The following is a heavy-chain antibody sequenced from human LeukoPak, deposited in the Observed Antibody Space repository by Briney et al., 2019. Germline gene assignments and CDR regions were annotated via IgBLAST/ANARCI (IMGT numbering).Heavy chain of an antibody. CDR2: ISSSSSYI. D-gene: IGHD5-18*01. CDR1: GFTFSPYW. V-gene: IGHV3-21*01. CDR3: ARGDTAIDY. Sequence: GGSLRLSCAASGFTFSPYWMHWVRQVPGKGLEWVSSISSSSSYIYYADSVKGRFTISRDNAKNSLYLQMNSLRAEDTAVYYCARGDTAIDYWGQGTLVTVSS. J-gene: IGHJ4*02.